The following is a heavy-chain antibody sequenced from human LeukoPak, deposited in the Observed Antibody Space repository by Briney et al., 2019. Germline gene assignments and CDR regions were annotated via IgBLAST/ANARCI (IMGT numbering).Heavy chain of an antibody. CDR1: GFTFSSHW. CDR3: AKDGGSGSLDY. J-gene: IGHJ4*02. V-gene: IGHV3-7*01. CDR2: IKKDGSEK. D-gene: IGHD1-26*01. Sequence: GGSLRLSCAASGFTFSSHWMSWVRQAPGKGLEWVANIKKDGSEKYYVDAVKGRFTISRDNAKTSLYLQMNSLRAEDTAVYYCAKDGGSGSLDYWGQGNLATVSS.